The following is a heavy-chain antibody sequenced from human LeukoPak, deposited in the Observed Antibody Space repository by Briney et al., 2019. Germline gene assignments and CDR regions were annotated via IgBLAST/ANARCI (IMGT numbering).Heavy chain of an antibody. CDR1: GGSISTYY. CDR2: ISYIGST. J-gene: IGHJ4*02. D-gene: IGHD6-19*01. Sequence: SETLSLTCTVSGGSISTYYWSWIRQPPGKGLEWIGYISYIGSTKYNPSLKSRVTISVDASKNQFSLKLGSVTAADTAVYYCARGGAVVGFDYFDYWGQGTLVTVSS. V-gene: IGHV4-59*01. CDR3: ARGGAVVGFDYFDY.